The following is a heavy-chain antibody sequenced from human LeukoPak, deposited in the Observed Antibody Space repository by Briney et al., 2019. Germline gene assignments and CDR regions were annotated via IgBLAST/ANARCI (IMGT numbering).Heavy chain of an antibody. J-gene: IGHJ6*03. CDR1: GGSISSGSYY. Sequence: SETLSLTCTVSGGSISSGSYYWSWIRQPAGKGLEWIGRIYTSGSTNYNPSLKSRVTISVDTSKNQFSLKLSSVTAADTAVYYCAMDGSGSYDYYYYMDVWGKGTTVTVSS. CDR3: AMDGSGSYDYYYYMDV. D-gene: IGHD3-10*01. CDR2: IYTSGST. V-gene: IGHV4-61*02.